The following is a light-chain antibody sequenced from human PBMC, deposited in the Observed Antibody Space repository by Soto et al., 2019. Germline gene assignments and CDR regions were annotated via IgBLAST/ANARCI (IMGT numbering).Light chain of an antibody. J-gene: IGKJ4*01. CDR2: DAS. CDR1: QDISNY. V-gene: IGKV1-33*01. CDR3: QQYDNLPLT. Sequence: DLQMTQSPSSLSSSVGDRVTITCQASQDISNYLNWYQQKPGKAPKLLIYDASNLETGVPSRFSGSGSGTDVTFTISSLQPEDIATYYCQQYDNLPLTCGGGTKVEIK.